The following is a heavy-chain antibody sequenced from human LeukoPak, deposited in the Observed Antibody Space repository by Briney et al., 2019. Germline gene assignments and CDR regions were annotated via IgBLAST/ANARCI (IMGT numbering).Heavy chain of an antibody. CDR2: ISSSSSFI. V-gene: IGHV3-21*01. D-gene: IGHD4-17*01. CDR1: GFTFSSYS. J-gene: IGHJ4*02. Sequence: GGSLRLSCAASGFTFSSYSMNWVRQAPGKGLEWVSSISSSSSFIHYADSVKGRFTISGDNAKNSLYLQMNSLRAEDTAVFYCARDRNLNGDYATSDYWGQGTLVTVSS. CDR3: ARDRNLNGDYATSDY.